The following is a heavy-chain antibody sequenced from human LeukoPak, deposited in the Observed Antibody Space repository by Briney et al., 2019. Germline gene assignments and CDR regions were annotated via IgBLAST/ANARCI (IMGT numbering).Heavy chain of an antibody. J-gene: IGHJ6*03. CDR2: IIPILGTA. CDR1: GYTFTGYY. Sequence: GASVKVSCKASGYTFTGYYMHWVRQAPGQGLEWMGRIIPILGTANYAQKFQGRVTITADESTSTAYMELSSLRSEDTAVYYCARSTGVPGTMDVWGKGTTVTVSS. V-gene: IGHV1-69*11. CDR3: ARSTGVPGTMDV. D-gene: IGHD1-14*01.